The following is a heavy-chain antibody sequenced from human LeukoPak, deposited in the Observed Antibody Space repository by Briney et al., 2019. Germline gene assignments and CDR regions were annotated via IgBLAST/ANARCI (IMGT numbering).Heavy chain of an antibody. CDR3: ARASTYYYDSSGYYSL. V-gene: IGHV3-11*04. J-gene: IGHJ4*02. D-gene: IGHD3-22*01. Sequence: GGSLRLSCAASRFTFSDYYMSWIRQAPGKGLEWVSYISSSGSTIYYADSVKGRFTISRDNAKNSLYLQMNSLRAEDTAVYYCARASTYYYDSSGYYSLWGQGTLVTVSS. CDR2: ISSSGSTI. CDR1: RFTFSDYY.